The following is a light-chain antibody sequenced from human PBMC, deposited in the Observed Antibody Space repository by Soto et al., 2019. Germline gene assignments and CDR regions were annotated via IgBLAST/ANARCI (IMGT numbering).Light chain of an antibody. CDR1: QSISSW. Sequence: DVQLTQSPSTLPASVGDRVKIPCRASQSISSWLAWYQQKPGKAPKLLIYAASSLQSGVPSRFSGSGSGTDFTLTISSLQPEDFATYYCQQSYSTPITFGQGTRLEIK. J-gene: IGKJ5*01. V-gene: IGKV1-39*01. CDR3: QQSYSTPIT. CDR2: AAS.